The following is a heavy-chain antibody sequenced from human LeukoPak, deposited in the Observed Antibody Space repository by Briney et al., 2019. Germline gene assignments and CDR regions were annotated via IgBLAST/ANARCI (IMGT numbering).Heavy chain of an antibody. D-gene: IGHD1-26*01. V-gene: IGHV1-2*02. J-gene: IGHJ4*02. CDR3: ARAREWELIDY. Sequence: GASVTVSCKTSGYTFTRYYMHWVRQAPGQGLEWLGWIHPNSGGTNYAQNFQGRVTMTRDTSISTAYMELNRLRYDDTAVYYCARAREWELIDYCGQGTLVTVSS. CDR1: GYTFTRYY. CDR2: IHPNSGGT.